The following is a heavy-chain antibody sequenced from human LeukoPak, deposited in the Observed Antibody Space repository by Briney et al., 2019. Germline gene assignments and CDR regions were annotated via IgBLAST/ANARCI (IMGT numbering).Heavy chain of an antibody. CDR1: GGSISTYY. V-gene: IGHV4-59*12. CDR3: SRVTRSYDAFDI. D-gene: IGHD3-3*01. J-gene: IGHJ3*02. CDR2: IDYSGST. Sequence: SETLSLTCTVSGGSISTYYWSWIRQPPGKGLEWIGYIDYSGSTNYNPSLKSRVTISVDTSKNQFSLKLSSVTAADTAVYYCSRVTRSYDAFDIWGQGTMVTVSS.